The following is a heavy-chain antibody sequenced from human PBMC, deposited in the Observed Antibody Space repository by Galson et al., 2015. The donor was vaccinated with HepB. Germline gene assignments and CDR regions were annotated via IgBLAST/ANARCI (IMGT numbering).Heavy chain of an antibody. Sequence: SVKVSCKATGYTFTSYGVSWVRQAPGQGLEWMGWISAFSGDTNYAQKLQGRVTMTTDTSTSTAYMELRSLRSDDTAVYYCAKSLLDTAVIFGDYWGQGALVTVSS. CDR1: GYTFTSYG. J-gene: IGHJ4*02. V-gene: IGHV1-18*04. CDR2: ISAFSGDT. D-gene: IGHD5-18*01. CDR3: AKSLLDTAVIFGDY.